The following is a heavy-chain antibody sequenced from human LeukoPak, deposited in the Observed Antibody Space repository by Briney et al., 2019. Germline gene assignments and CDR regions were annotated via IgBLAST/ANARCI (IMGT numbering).Heavy chain of an antibody. V-gene: IGHV3-23*01. D-gene: IGHD5-18*01. CDR3: ASPGYRYGTFDY. CDR1: RFTFSSYV. J-gene: IGHJ4*02. Sequence: GGSLRLSCADSRFTFSSYVLCWVCQALGTGLERVSSISGSGGSTYYADSVKGRFTISRDNSKNTLYLQMNSLRAEDTAVYYCASPGYRYGTFDYWGQGTLVTVSS. CDR2: ISGSGGST.